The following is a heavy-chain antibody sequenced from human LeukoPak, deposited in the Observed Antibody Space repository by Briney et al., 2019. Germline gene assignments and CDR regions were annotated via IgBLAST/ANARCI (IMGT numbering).Heavy chain of an antibody. CDR3: ARADSSRWYIDT. CDR1: VYTFTGYY. J-gene: IGHJ3*01. D-gene: IGHD6-13*01. V-gene: IGHV1-2*02. CDR2: INPNSGGT. Sequence: ASVKVSCKASVYTFTGYYMHWVRQAPGQGLEWMGWINPNSGGTNYAQKFQARVTMTRDTSISTAYMELSRLRSDDTAVYYCARADSSRWYIDTWGQGQMVTVSS.